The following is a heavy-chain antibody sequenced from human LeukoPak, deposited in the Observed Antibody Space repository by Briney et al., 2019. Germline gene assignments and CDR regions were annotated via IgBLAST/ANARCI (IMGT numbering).Heavy chain of an antibody. CDR1: GFTFSDYY. CDR3: ARDSRGYGSGSSTYYFDY. CDR2: ISLSGNYT. Sequence: GGSLRLSCAASGFTFSDYYMSWIRQAPGKGLEWVSYISLSGNYTKYADSVKGRFTISRDNAKNSLFLQMNSLRAEDTAVYYCARDSRGYGSGSSTYYFDYWGQGTLVTVSS. V-gene: IGHV3-11*05. D-gene: IGHD3-10*01. J-gene: IGHJ4*02.